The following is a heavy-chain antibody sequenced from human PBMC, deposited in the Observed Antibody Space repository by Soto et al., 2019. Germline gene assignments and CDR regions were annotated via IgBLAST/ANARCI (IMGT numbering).Heavy chain of an antibody. CDR2: INPNSGGT. CDR3: ARDRAYSSGWYDY. CDR1: GYTFTGYY. D-gene: IGHD6-19*01. Sequence: GASVKVSCKSSGYTFTGYYMHSLRHSPGQGLEWMGWINPNSGGTNYAQKFQGWVTMTRDTSISTAYMELSRLRSDDTAVYYCARDRAYSSGWYDYWGQGTLVTVSS. J-gene: IGHJ4*02. V-gene: IGHV1-2*04.